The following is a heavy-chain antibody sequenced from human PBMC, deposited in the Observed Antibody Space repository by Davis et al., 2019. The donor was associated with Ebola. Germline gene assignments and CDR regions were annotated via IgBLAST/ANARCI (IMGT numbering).Heavy chain of an antibody. J-gene: IGHJ4*02. V-gene: IGHV1-2*06. CDR2: INPNSGGT. D-gene: IGHD1-26*01. Sequence: AASVKVSCKASGYTFTGYYMHWVRQAPGQGLEWMGRINPNSGGTNYAQKFQGRVTMTRDTSISTAYMELSRLRSDDTAVYYCARDSSGVVGANDFDYWGQGTLVTVSS. CDR1: GYTFTGYY. CDR3: ARDSSGVVGANDFDY.